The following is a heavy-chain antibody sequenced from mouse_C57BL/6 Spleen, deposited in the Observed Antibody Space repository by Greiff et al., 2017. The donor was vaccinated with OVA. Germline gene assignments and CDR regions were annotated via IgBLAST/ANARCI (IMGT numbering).Heavy chain of an antibody. Sequence: VQLQQSGPELVKPGASVKISCKASGYSFTGYYMNWVKQSPEKSLEWIGEINPSTGGTTYNQKFKAKATLTVDKSSSTAYMQLKSLTSEDSAVYYCARRGITTVVARGFAYWGQGTLVTVSA. CDR1: GYSFTGYY. CDR2: INPSTGGT. CDR3: ARRGITTVVARGFAY. J-gene: IGHJ3*01. V-gene: IGHV1-42*01. D-gene: IGHD1-1*01.